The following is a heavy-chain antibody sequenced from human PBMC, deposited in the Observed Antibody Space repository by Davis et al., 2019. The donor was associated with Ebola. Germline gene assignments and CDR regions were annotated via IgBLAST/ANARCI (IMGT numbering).Heavy chain of an antibody. J-gene: IGHJ6*03. CDR1: GGSISRGGSY. CDR3: ARDLRHDSSGYDYYFYMDV. D-gene: IGHD3-22*01. Sequence: PSETLSLTCTVSGGSISRGGSYWTWIRQHPGKGLEWTGYIDYRGSTYYKPSLKSRVTISLDTSKNQFSLNLYSVTSADTAVYYCARDLRHDSSGYDYYFYMDVWGKGTTVTVSS. V-gene: IGHV4-31*03. CDR2: IDYRGST.